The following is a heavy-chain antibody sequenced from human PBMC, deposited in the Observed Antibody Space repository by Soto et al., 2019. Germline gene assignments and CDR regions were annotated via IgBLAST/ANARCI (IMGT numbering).Heavy chain of an antibody. CDR3: ARPPLVVTALRSCFDP. J-gene: IGHJ5*02. Sequence: QVQLVQSGAEVKKPGASVKVSCKASGYTFTSYGISWVRQAPGQGLEWMGWISAYNGNTNYPQKLQGRVTMTTDTSTSTAYMALRSLRSDHTAVYYSARPPLVVTALRSCFDPWGQGTLVTVSS. V-gene: IGHV1-18*01. CDR2: ISAYNGNT. D-gene: IGHD2-21*02. CDR1: GYTFTSYG.